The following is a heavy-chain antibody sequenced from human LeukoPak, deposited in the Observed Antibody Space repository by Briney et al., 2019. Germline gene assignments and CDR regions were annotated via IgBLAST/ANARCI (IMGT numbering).Heavy chain of an antibody. D-gene: IGHD3-3*01. V-gene: IGHV3-7*01. CDR2: IKQDGSEK. Sequence: GGSLRLSCAASGFTFSSYWMSWVRQAPGKGLEWVANIKQDGSEKYYVDSVKGRFTISRDNAKNSLYLQMNSLRAEDTAVYYGAREGPLYYDFWSGYYYFDYWGQGTLVTVSS. CDR3: AREGPLYYDFWSGYYYFDY. CDR1: GFTFSSYW. J-gene: IGHJ4*02.